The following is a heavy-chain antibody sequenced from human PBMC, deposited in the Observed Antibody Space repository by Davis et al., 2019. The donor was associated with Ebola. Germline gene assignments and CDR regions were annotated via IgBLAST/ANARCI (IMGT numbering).Heavy chain of an antibody. Sequence: GGSLRLSCAASGFIFSNYAMSWVRQAPGKGLEWVSAISGSGGSTYYADSVKGRFTISRDNSKNTLYLQMNSLRAEDTAVYYCAKDSSSWYKGFDPWGQGTLVTVSS. CDR1: GFIFSNYA. V-gene: IGHV3-23*01. J-gene: IGHJ5*02. CDR2: ISGSGGST. D-gene: IGHD6-13*01. CDR3: AKDSSSWYKGFDP.